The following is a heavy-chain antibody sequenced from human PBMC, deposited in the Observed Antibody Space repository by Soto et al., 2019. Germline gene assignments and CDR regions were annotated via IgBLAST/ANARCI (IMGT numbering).Heavy chain of an antibody. J-gene: IGHJ6*02. CDR3: ASNPADFWSGYPPTPYYYYGMDV. D-gene: IGHD3-3*01. CDR2: IWYDGSNK. Sequence: PGGSLRLSCAASGFTFSSYGMHWVRQAPGKGLEWVAVIWYDGSNKYYADSVKGRFTISRDNSKNTLYLQMNSLRAEDTAVYYCASNPADFWSGYPPTPYYYYGMDVWGQGTTVTVSS. CDR1: GFTFSSYG. V-gene: IGHV3-33*01.